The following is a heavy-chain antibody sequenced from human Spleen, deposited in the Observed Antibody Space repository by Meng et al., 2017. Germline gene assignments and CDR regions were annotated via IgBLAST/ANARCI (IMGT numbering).Heavy chain of an antibody. CDR2: VNHSGRT. CDR1: GGSFSSHY. V-gene: IGHV4-34*01. D-gene: IGHD6-13*01. J-gene: IGHJ1*01. CDR3: ARGYSRGKYFQH. Sequence: VQRQQGGAGRLKPSGTLSLTCAVYGGSFSSHYWTWIRQPPGKGLEWIGEVNHSGRTNYNPSLKSRVTISVDTSKNQFSLKLSSVTAADTAVYYCARGYSRGKYFQHWGQGTLVTVSS.